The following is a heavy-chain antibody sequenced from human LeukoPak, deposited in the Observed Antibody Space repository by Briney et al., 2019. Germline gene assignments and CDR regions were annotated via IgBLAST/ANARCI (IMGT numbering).Heavy chain of an antibody. CDR2: IIPIFGTA. CDR1: GGTFSSYA. J-gene: IGHJ4*02. Sequence: SSVKVSCKASGGTFSSYAISWVRQAPGQGLEWMGGIIPIFGTANYAQKFQGRVTITADESTSTAYMELSSLRSEDTAVYYCARSTVALGYFDYWGQGTLVTVS. CDR3: ARSTVALGYFDY. V-gene: IGHV1-69*13. D-gene: IGHD4-23*01.